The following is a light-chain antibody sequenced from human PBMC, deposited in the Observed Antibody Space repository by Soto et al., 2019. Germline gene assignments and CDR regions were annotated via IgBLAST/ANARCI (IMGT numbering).Light chain of an antibody. V-gene: IGKV1-5*03. CDR1: QSISSW. CDR3: QQYNSYPYT. Sequence: DIQMTQSPSTLSAPVGDRVTITCRASQSISSWLAWYQQKPGKAPKLLIYKASSLESGVPSRFSGSGSGTEFTLTISSLQPDDFATYYCQQYNSYPYTFGQGTKLEMK. J-gene: IGKJ2*01. CDR2: KAS.